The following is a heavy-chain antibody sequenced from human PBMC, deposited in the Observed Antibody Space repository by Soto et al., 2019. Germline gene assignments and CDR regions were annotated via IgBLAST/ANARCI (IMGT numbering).Heavy chain of an antibody. V-gene: IGHV3-23*01. J-gene: IGHJ5*02. CDR2: ISGSGGST. Sequence: LRLSCAASGFTFSSYAMSWVRQAPGKGLEWVSAISGSGGSTYYADSVKGRFTISRDNSKYTLYLQMNSLRAEDTAVYYCAKGGYSSSWYRWFDPWGQGTLVTVSS. CDR3: AKGGYSSSWYRWFDP. D-gene: IGHD6-13*01. CDR1: GFTFSSYA.